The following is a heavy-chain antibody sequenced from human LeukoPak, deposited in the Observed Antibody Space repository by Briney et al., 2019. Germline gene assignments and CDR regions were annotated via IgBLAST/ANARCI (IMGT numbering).Heavy chain of an antibody. V-gene: IGHV3-21*01. CDR3: AGREAHSGSYRWENY. D-gene: IGHD1-26*01. CDR1: GFTFSSYS. CDR2: ISSSSSYI. J-gene: IGHJ4*02. Sequence: GGSLRLSCAASGFTFSSYSMNWVRQAPGKGLEWVSSISSSSSYIYYADSVKGRFTISRDNAKKSMYLQMNSLRAEDTAVYYCAGREAHSGSYRWENYWGQGTLVTVSS.